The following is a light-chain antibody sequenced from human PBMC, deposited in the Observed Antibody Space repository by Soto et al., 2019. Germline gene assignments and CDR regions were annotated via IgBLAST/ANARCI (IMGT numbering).Light chain of an antibody. CDR3: QQRQNWPLT. CDR2: GAS. CDR1: QSINSE. Sequence: EIVMTQSPATLSLSPGERAALSCRASQSINSELAWYQQKPGQPPRLLIYGASTRATGVPARFTGSESGSEFTLPASRLKSEHFGVYYCQQRQNWPLTFDQRTRLQRK. V-gene: IGKV3-15*01. J-gene: IGKJ2*01.